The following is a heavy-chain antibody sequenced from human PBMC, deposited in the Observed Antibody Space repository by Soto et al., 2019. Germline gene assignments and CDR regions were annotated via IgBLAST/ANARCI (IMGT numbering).Heavy chain of an antibody. CDR2: IYYTGST. Sequence: SETLSLTCTVSGDSIISSTYYWGWIRQPPGKGLEYIGSIYYTGSTYYNPSLKSRVTISVDNSRNQFSLRVSSVTAADTAVYYCARLDYYGSGTDYYGMDVWGQGTTVTVSS. D-gene: IGHD3-10*01. J-gene: IGHJ6*02. CDR3: ARLDYYGSGTDYYGMDV. CDR1: GDSIISSTYY. V-gene: IGHV4-39*01.